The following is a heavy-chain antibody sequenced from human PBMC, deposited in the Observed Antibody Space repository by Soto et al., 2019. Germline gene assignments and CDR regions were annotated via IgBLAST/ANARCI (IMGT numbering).Heavy chain of an antibody. CDR2: ISSSSSYI. J-gene: IGHJ4*02. Sequence: EVQLVESGGGLVKPGGSLRLSCAASGFTFSSYSMNWVRQAPGKGLEWVSSISSSSSYIYYADSVKGRFTISRDNAKNSLYLQMNSLRAEDTAVYYCARDERMVRGVIITGGDYWGQGTLVTVSS. CDR3: ARDERMVRGVIITGGDY. CDR1: GFTFSSYS. V-gene: IGHV3-21*01. D-gene: IGHD3-10*01.